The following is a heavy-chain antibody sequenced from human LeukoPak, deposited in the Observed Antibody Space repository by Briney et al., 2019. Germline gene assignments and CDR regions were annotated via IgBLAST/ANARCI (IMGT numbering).Heavy chain of an antibody. D-gene: IGHD3-3*01. V-gene: IGHV1-3*01. CDR2: INAGNGNT. CDR1: GYTFTSHA. J-gene: IGHJ6*02. Sequence: ASVKVSCKASGYTFTSHAMHWVRQAPGQRLEWMGWINAGNGNTKYSQKFQGRVTITRDTSASTAYMELSSLRSEDTAVYYCARDEGFWGMDVWGQGTTVTVSS. CDR3: ARDEGFWGMDV.